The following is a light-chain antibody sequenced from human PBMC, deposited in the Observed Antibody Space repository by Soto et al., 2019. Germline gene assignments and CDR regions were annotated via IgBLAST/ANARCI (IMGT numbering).Light chain of an antibody. CDR1: QDIKNL. CDR3: FQHDSLPPT. Sequence: DIQMTQSPSSLSASTGDRVTITCQASQDIKNLLSWFQQKPGKAPKLLIYDSTILESGVPSRFSASGTGTVFTFTISNLQPEDIATYYCFQHDSLPPTFGGGTKVEAK. V-gene: IGKV1-33*01. CDR2: DST. J-gene: IGKJ4*01.